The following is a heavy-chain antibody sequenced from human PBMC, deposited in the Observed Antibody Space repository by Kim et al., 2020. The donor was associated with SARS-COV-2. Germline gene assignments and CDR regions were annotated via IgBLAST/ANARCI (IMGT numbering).Heavy chain of an antibody. V-gene: IGHV3-33*01. CDR1: GFTFSSYG. J-gene: IGHJ5*02. D-gene: IGHD6-13*01. Sequence: GGSLRLSCAASGFTFSSYGMHWVRQAPGKGLEWVAVIWYDGSNKYYADSVKGRFTISRDNSKNTLYLQMNSLRAEDTAVYYCAREDLDSSSWSWARPWGQGTLVTVSS. CDR2: IWYDGSNK. CDR3: AREDLDSSSWSWARP.